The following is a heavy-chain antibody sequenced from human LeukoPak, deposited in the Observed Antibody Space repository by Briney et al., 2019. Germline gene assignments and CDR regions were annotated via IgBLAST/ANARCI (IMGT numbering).Heavy chain of an antibody. J-gene: IGHJ5*02. CDR1: GYTFTSYY. CDR2: INPSGGST. V-gene: IGHV1-46*01. Sequence: ASVKVSCKASGYTFTSYYMHWVRQAPGQGLEWMGIINPSGGSTSYAQKFQGRVTMTRDMSTSTVYMKLSSLRSEDTAVYYCARDLSRLANWFDPWGQGTLVTVSS. CDR3: ARDLSRLANWFDP.